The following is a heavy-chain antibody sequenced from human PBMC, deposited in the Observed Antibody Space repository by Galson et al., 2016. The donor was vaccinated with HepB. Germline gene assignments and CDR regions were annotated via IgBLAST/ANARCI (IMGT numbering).Heavy chain of an antibody. CDR2: ISESDDIT. CDR3: ARDHPASFGGPDGFHFYGMDV. CDR1: GFSLSDYG. Sequence: LRLSCAASGFSLSDYGMSWIRQAPGKGLEWVSYISESDDITKYADSVKGRFTISRDNAKNPLYLHMDSLRVGDTAVYYCARDHPASFGGPDGFHFYGMDVWGQGTTVTVSS. J-gene: IGHJ6*02. D-gene: IGHD2-15*01. V-gene: IGHV3-11*01.